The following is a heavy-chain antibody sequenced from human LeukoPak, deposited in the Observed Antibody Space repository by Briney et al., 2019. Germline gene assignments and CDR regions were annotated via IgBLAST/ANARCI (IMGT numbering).Heavy chain of an antibody. V-gene: IGHV3-23*01. J-gene: IGHJ4*02. D-gene: IGHD3-22*01. CDR3: AKDQLITMIVVVIPYFDY. CDR1: GFTFSSYD. Sequence: GGSLRLSCAASGFTFSSYDMSWVRQAPGKGLEWVSAISGSGGSTYYADSVKGRFTISRDNSKNTLYLQMNSLRAEDTAVYYCAKDQLITMIVVVIPYFDYWGQGTLVTVSS. CDR2: ISGSGGST.